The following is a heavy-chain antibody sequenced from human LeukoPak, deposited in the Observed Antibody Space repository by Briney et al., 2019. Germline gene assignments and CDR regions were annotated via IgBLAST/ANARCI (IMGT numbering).Heavy chain of an antibody. CDR3: AKDQFSGGYSYGLFDY. CDR2: IWYDGSNK. J-gene: IGHJ4*02. CDR1: GFTFSSYG. Sequence: PGGSLRLXCAASGFTFSSYGMHWVRQAPGKGLEWVAVIWYDGSNKYYADSVRGRFTISRDNSKNTLYLQINSLRAEDTAVYYCAKDQFSGGYSYGLFDYWGQGTLVTVSS. V-gene: IGHV3-33*06. D-gene: IGHD5-18*01.